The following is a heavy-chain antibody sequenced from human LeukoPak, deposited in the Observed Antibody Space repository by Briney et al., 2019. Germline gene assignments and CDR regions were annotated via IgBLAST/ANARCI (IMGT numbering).Heavy chain of an antibody. V-gene: IGHV3-21*01. CDR2: ISSSSSYI. Sequence: GGSLRLSCAASGFTFSSYSMNWVRQAPGKGLEWVSSISSSSSYIYYADSVKGRFTISRDNAKNSLYLQMNSLRAEDTAVYYCARGEYSYDVFDYWGQGTLVTVSS. D-gene: IGHD5-18*01. CDR1: GFTFSSYS. J-gene: IGHJ4*02. CDR3: ARGEYSYDVFDY.